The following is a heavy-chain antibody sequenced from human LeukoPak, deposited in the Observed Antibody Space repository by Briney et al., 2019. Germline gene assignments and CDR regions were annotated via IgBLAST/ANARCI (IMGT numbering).Heavy chain of an antibody. V-gene: IGHV3-53*01. CDR3: ARARVGSSWGYFDY. Sequence: GGSLRLSCAVSGFTVRDNYLNWVRQTPGGGLECVSVLYSGGAAYYADSVKGRFTISRDNAKNSLYLQMNSLRAEDTAVYYCARARVGSSWGYFDYWGQGTLVTVSS. CDR1: GFTVRDNY. J-gene: IGHJ4*02. D-gene: IGHD6-13*01. CDR2: LYSGGAA.